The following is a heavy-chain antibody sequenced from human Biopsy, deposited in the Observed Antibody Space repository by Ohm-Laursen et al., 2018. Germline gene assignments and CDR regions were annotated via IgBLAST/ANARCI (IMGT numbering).Heavy chain of an antibody. CDR2: NNQSGST. CDR1: GESSSGYF. CDR3: ARGSGYFKLDV. Sequence: SDTLSLTCAVNGESSSGYFWNWIRQPPGKGLEGIGENNQSGSTKYNPSLKRRATLTADSSNSQFSLRLTSVTAADTAIYYCARGSGYFKLDVWGQGTTVTVSS. V-gene: IGHV4-34*01. J-gene: IGHJ6*02. D-gene: IGHD5-12*01.